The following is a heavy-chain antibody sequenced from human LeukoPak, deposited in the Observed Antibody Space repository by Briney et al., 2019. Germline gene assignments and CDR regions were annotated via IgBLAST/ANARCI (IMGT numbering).Heavy chain of an antibody. Sequence: GASVKDSCKVSGNTLTELSMHWVRQAPGKGLEWMGGFDPEDGETIFAQKLQGRVTMTEDTSTDTAYMELSSLRSEDTAVYYCATAARRDSTYYHYGAFDIWGQGTMVTVSS. CDR2: FDPEDGET. J-gene: IGHJ3*02. CDR1: GNTLTELS. V-gene: IGHV1-24*01. CDR3: ATAARRDSTYYHYGAFDI. D-gene: IGHD2/OR15-2a*01.